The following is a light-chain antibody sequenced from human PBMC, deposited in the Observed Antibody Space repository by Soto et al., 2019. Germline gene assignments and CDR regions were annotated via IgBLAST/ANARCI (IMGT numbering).Light chain of an antibody. CDR1: STDVGASTC. CDR2: DVS. CDR3: CSYAGTYSYV. Sequence: QSVLTHPRSVSGSPGQLTTISCTGTSTDVGASTCVSWYQQHTCNALEFMIYDVSTRPSGVYERFSGSKSGNSASLTIFALQAEYEADYYCCSYAGTYSYVFGTGTKVTVL. J-gene: IGLJ1*01. V-gene: IGLV2-11*01.